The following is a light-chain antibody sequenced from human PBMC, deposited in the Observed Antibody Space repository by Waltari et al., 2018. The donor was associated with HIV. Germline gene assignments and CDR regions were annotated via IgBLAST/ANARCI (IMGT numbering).Light chain of an antibody. V-gene: IGLV1-40*01. Sequence: QSVLTQPPSVSGAPGQRVTISCPGGSPNIGAGYDVHWYQRLPGTAPKLLIFATINRPSGVPDRFSDSSSGTSASLAITGLQAEDEADYYCQSYDSSLTMVFGGGTKVTVL. CDR3: QSYDSSLTMV. CDR1: SPNIGAGYD. CDR2: ATI. J-gene: IGLJ2*01.